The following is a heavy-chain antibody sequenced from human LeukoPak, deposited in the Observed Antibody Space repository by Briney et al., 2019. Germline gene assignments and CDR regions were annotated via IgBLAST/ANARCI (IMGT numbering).Heavy chain of an antibody. CDR2: ISSSSSYI. Sequence: PGGSLRLSCAASGFTFSSYSMNWVRQAPGKGLEWVSSISSSSSYIYYADSVKGRFTISRDNAKNTLYLKMNSLRAEDTAVYYCTREPDYSDSSDYDNYWGQGTLVTVSS. V-gene: IGHV3-21*06. CDR1: GFTFSSYS. D-gene: IGHD3-22*01. J-gene: IGHJ4*02. CDR3: TREPDYSDSSDYDNY.